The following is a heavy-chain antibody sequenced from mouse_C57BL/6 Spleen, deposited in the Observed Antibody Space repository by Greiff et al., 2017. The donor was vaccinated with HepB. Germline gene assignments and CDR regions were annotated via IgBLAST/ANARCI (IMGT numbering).Heavy chain of an antibody. J-gene: IGHJ2*01. V-gene: IGHV1-69*01. Sequence: QVQLQQPGAELVMPGASVKLSCKASGYTFTSYWMHWVKQRPGQGLEWIGEIDPSDSYTNYNQKFKGKSTLTVDKSSSTAYMQLSSLTSEDSAVYYCARSGAYYYGSSYYFDYWGQGTTLTVSS. CDR2: IDPSDSYT. D-gene: IGHD1-1*01. CDR3: ARSGAYYYGSSYYFDY. CDR1: GYTFTSYW.